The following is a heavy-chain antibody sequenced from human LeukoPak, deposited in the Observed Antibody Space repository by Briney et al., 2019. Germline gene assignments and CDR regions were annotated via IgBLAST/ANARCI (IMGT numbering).Heavy chain of an antibody. CDR2: IHYTGSI. D-gene: IGHD5-18*01. CDR3: ARDRLGLPVDY. V-gene: IGHV4-59*01. J-gene: IGHJ4*02. CDR1: GGSISSDY. Sequence: PETLSLTCTVSGGSISSDYWSWIRQPPGKGLEWIGYIHYTGSINYNPSLRSRVTISIDTSKNQFSLKLSSVTAADTAIYYCARDRLGLPVDYWGQGTLVTVSS.